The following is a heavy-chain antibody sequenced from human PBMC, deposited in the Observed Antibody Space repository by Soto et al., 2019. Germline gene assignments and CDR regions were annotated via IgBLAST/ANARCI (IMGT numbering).Heavy chain of an antibody. CDR1: RYIFTAYF. V-gene: IGHV1-2*02. Sequence: QVQLVQSGAEVKKPGASVKVSCKAPRYIFTAYFMHWVRQAPGQGLEWMGWINPNNGATHYGLSFQGRVTMTRDTSISRAYMELCSLRSDDTAVYYCASHDPGARFDPWGQGTLVIVSS. CDR3: ASHDPGARFDP. CDR2: INPNNGAT. D-gene: IGHD1-1*01. J-gene: IGHJ5*02.